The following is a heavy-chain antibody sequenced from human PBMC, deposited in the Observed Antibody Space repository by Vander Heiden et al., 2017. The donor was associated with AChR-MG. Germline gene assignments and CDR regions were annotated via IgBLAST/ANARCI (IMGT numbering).Heavy chain of an antibody. V-gene: IGHV3-30*18. CDR3: AKGQSGSAAGNYGLDV. CDR1: GSTFSSYG. J-gene: IGHJ6*02. Sequence: VQLVESGGGVVQPGRPLRPSCAASGSTFSSYGMHWVRQAPSKGLEWVAVISYHGSNKSSADSVKCRFTISRDNSKNTWYLKMNSMRADETAVYYCAKGQSGSAAGNYGLDVWGRGTPVTVSS. D-gene: IGHD6-13*01. CDR2: ISYHGSNK.